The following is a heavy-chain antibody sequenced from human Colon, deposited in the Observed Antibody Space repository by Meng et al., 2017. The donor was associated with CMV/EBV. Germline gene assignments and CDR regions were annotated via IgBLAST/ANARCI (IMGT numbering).Heavy chain of an antibody. CDR3: ARGMGVFRFPGDGIDI. CDR1: GFTFNTFW. CDR2: NSYDGSKK. J-gene: IGHJ3*02. Sequence: GESLKISCAASGFTFNTFWMTWVRQAPGKGLEWVAVNSYDGSKKYYGDSVKGRFSISRDNSRNTLYLQMDSLGAEDTAVYYCARGMGVFRFPGDGIDIWGQGTTVTVSS. V-gene: IGHV3-30-3*01. D-gene: IGHD3-3*01.